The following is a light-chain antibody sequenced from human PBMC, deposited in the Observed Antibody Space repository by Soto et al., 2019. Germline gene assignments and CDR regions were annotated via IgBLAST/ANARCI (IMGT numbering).Light chain of an antibody. J-gene: IGKJ2*01. CDR2: DAS. Sequence: EIVLTQSPATLSLSPGERATLSCRASQSVSSYLAWYQQKPGQAPRLLIYDASNRATGIPARFSGSGSGTDFTLTISSLEPEDFVIYYCQQRSNWPLYTFGQGTQLEIK. CDR3: QQRSNWPLYT. V-gene: IGKV3-11*01. CDR1: QSVSSY.